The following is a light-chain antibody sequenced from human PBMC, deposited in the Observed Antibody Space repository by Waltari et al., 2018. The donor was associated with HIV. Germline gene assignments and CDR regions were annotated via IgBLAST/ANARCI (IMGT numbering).Light chain of an antibody. Sequence: DIHMTQSPPTLTASVGDRVNITCRASQTVGDWVAWYQQKPGEDPSLLIDRATDVESGVPSRFSGSASGTDFTLAIDSLHPDDFATYYCHQYSDYLGSFGQGTRVELK. CDR2: RAT. CDR3: HQYSDYLGS. V-gene: IGKV1-5*03. CDR1: QTVGDW. J-gene: IGKJ1*01.